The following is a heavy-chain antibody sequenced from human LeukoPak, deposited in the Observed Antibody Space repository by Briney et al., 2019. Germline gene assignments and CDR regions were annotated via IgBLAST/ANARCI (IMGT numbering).Heavy chain of an antibody. CDR3: AKDRGMSHLFNYFDY. D-gene: IGHD6-25*01. CDR1: GFTFSTYA. J-gene: IGHJ4*02. V-gene: IGHV3-30-3*01. Sequence: GRSLRLSCAASGFTFSTYAMHWVRQAPGKGLEWVAVISYDGSNKYYADSAKGRFTISRDNSKNTLYLQMNTLRAEDTAVYYCAKDRGMSHLFNYFDYWGQGTQVTVSS. CDR2: ISYDGSNK.